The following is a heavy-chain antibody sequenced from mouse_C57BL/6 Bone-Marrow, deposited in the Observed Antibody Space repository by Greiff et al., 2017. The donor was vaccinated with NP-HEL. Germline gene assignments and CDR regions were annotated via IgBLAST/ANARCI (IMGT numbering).Heavy chain of an antibody. Sequence: EVQVVESGGDLVKPGGSLKLSCAASGFTFSSYGMSWVRQTPDKRLEWVATISSGGSYTYYTDSVTGRFTISRDNAKNTLYLQMSSLKSEDTAMYYCARLTGTYYFDYWGQGTTLTVSS. CDR1: GFTFSSYG. J-gene: IGHJ2*01. CDR2: ISSGGSYT. D-gene: IGHD4-1*01. CDR3: ARLTGTYYFDY. V-gene: IGHV5-6*01.